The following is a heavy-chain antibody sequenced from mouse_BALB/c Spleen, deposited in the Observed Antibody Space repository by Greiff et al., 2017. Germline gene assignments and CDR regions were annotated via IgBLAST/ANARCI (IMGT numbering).Heavy chain of an antibody. CDR3: ARHPPYGNYLMDY. J-gene: IGHJ4*01. V-gene: IGHV5-12-1*01. CDR1: GFAFSSYD. Sequence: EVQVVESGGGLVKPGGSLKLSCAASGFAFSSYDMSWVRQTPEKRLEWVAYISSGGGSTYYPDTVKGRFTISRDNAKNTLYLQMSSLKSEDTAMYYCARHPPYGNYLMDYWGQGTSVTVSS. CDR2: ISSGGGST. D-gene: IGHD2-1*01.